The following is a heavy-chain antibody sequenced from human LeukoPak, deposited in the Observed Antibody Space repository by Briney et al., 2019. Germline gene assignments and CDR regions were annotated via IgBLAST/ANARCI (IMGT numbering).Heavy chain of an antibody. D-gene: IGHD3-10*01. V-gene: IGHV3-30*03. J-gene: IGHJ3*02. CDR3: ARDQKVRGVGAFDI. CDR2: ISYDGSNK. Sequence: PGGSLRLSCAASGFTFSSYGMHWVRQAPGKGLEWVAVISYDGSNKYYADSVKGRFTISRDNSKNTLYLQMNSLRAEDTAVYYCARDQKVRGVGAFDIWGQGTMVTVSS. CDR1: GFTFSSYG.